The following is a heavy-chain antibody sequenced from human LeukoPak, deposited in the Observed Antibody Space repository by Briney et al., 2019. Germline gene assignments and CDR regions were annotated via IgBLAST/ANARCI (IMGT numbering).Heavy chain of an antibody. V-gene: IGHV4-39*01. CDR2: IYYSGST. CDR1: GGSISSSGYF. CDR3: ARYISGSGFDY. J-gene: IGHJ4*02. D-gene: IGHD6-25*01. Sequence: SETLSLTCSVSGGSISSSGYFWGWIRQPPGKGLEWIGTIYYSGSTYYNPSLKSRLTISVDTSGNQFSLKLSSVTTADPAVYYCARYISGSGFDYWGQGTLVTVSP.